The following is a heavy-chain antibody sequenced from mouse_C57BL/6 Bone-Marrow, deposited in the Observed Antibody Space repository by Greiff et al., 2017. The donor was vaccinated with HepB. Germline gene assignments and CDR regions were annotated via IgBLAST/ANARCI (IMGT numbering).Heavy chain of an antibody. D-gene: IGHD2-4*01. V-gene: IGHV1-50*01. CDR3: ARADYDYDEGY. J-gene: IGHJ2*01. CDR2: IDPSDSYT. Sequence: QVQLKQPGAELVKPGASVKLSCKASGYTFTSYWMQWVKQRPGQGLEWIGEIDPSDSYTNYNQKFKGKATLTVDTSSSTAYMQLSSLTSEDSAVYYCARADYDYDEGYWGQGTTLTVSS. CDR1: GYTFTSYW.